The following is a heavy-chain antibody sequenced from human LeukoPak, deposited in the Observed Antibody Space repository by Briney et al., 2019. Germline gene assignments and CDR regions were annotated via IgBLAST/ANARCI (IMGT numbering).Heavy chain of an antibody. CDR2: INNSRST. J-gene: IGHJ3*02. V-gene: IGHV4-34*01. CDR3: ARAFRGIFGVFEAFDI. D-gene: IGHD3-3*01. Sequence: SETLSLTSAVYGGSCSPYYWSWIRQSPDKGLEWIVEINNSRSTNYNPSLKSRVTISVDTSKTQFSLKLRSVTAADTAVYYCARAFRGIFGVFEAFDIWGQGTMVTVSS. CDR1: GGSCSPYY.